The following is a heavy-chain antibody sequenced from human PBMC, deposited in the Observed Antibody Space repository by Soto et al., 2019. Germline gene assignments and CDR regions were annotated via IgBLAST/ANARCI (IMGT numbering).Heavy chain of an antibody. CDR3: AHIPNYYQYDWFDP. Sequence: QITLKESGPTLVKPTQTLTLTCTFSGFSLTTRGVGVGWIRQPPGKALECLALIYWDDDKRYSPSLQSRLSTIKTTXXNQVVLTMTNVDPVDTATYYCAHIPNYYQYDWFDPWGQGTLVSVSS. CDR2: IYWDDDK. D-gene: IGHD3-16*01. J-gene: IGHJ5*02. CDR1: GFSLTTRGVG. V-gene: IGHV2-5*02.